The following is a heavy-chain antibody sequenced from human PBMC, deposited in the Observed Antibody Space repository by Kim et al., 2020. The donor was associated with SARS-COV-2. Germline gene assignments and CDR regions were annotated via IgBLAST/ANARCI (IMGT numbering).Heavy chain of an antibody. Sequence: GGSLRLSCAASGVTFSDAWMTWVRQAPGKGLEWIGRINRKIDGETTEYAAPVKGRFSISRDNSKNILWLQMNSLKTEGTAVYYCATDCAGSISCYDAYAMWGQGTTVIVSS. CDR1: GVTFSDAW. J-gene: IGHJ3*02. CDR2: INRKIDGETT. V-gene: IGHV3-15*05. CDR3: ATDCAGSISCYDAYAM. D-gene: IGHD2-2*01.